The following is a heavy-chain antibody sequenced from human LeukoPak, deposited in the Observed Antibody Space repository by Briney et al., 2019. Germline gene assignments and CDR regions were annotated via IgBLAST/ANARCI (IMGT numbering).Heavy chain of an antibody. V-gene: IGHV1-2*02. J-gene: IGHJ4*02. CDR1: GYTFTGYY. CDR3: ARAHIKVRGVTPY. CDR2: INPNSGGT. D-gene: IGHD3-10*01. Sequence: ASVKVSCKASGYTFTGYYMHWVRQAPGQGLEWMGWINPNSGGTNYAQKFQGRVTMTRDTSISTAYMELSRLRSDDTAVYYCARAHIKVRGVTPYWGQGTLVTVSS.